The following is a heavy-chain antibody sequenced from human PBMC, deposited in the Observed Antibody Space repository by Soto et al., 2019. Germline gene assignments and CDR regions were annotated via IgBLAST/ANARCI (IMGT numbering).Heavy chain of an antibody. CDR2: MNPNIGNT. V-gene: IGHV1-8*01. CDR1: GYTFTSYD. D-gene: IGHD2-2*01. Sequence: ASVKVSCKASGYTFTSYDINWVRQATGQGLEWMGWMNPNIGNTSYAQKFQGRVTMTADKSTSTAYMELSSLRSEDTAVYYCASGESSTTYYYYYMDVWGKGTTVTVSS. J-gene: IGHJ6*03. CDR3: ASGESSTTYYYYYMDV.